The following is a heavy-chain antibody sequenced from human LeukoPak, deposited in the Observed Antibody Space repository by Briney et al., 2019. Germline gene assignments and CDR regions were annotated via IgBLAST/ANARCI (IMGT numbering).Heavy chain of an antibody. V-gene: IGHV4-34*01. J-gene: IGHJ3*02. CDR3: ANLGPYYYDSSRYEGFDI. CDR1: GGSISSYY. CDR2: INHRGST. D-gene: IGHD3-22*01. Sequence: SETLSLTCTVSGGSISSYYWTWIRQPSGKRLEWIGEINHRGSTNYNPSLKSRVSMSIDTSKNQFSLRLSSVTAADTAVYYCANLGPYYYDSSRYEGFDIWGQGTMVTVSS.